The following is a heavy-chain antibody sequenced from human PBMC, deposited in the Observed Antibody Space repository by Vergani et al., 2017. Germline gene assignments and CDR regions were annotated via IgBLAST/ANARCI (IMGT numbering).Heavy chain of an antibody. D-gene: IGHD2-21*01. Sequence: EVQLLESGGDLVQPGGSLRLSCAASGFTFNHYAMNWVRRTPGKGLEWVGRIKSTFDRGTTDYAAAVKGRFTISRDDSKNTLFLQMNGLKTEDIGVYYCTTDPRYCGDGSCYWLRDHHYYGMDVWAQGTTVTVSS. V-gene: IGHV3-15*07. CDR3: TTDPRYCGDGSCYWLRDHHYYGMDV. CDR2: IKSTFDRGTT. J-gene: IGHJ6*02. CDR1: GFTFNHYA.